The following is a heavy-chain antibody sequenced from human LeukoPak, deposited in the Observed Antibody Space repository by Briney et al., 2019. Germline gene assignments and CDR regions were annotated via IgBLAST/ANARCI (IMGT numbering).Heavy chain of an antibody. J-gene: IGHJ3*02. D-gene: IGHD4/OR15-4a*01. V-gene: IGHV3-30*04. Sequence: GGSLRLSCAASGFTFSIYAMHWVRQAPGKGLEWVAVISYDGSNKYYADSVKGRFTISRDNSKNTLYLQMNSLRAEDTAVYYCARVMALIGDAFDIWGQGTMVTVSS. CDR2: ISYDGSNK. CDR3: ARVMALIGDAFDI. CDR1: GFTFSIYA.